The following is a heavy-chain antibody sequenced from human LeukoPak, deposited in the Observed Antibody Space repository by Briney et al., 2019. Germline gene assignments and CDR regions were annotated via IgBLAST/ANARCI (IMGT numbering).Heavy chain of an antibody. CDR3: ARMSDRKVDY. Sequence: GESLKISCXASGYSFTSYWIGWVRQMPGKGLKWMGIIYPGDSDTRYSPSFQGQVTISADKSISTAYLQWSSLKASDTAIYYCARMSDRKVDYWGQGTLVTVSS. CDR2: IYPGDSDT. J-gene: IGHJ4*02. D-gene: IGHD2-21*02. CDR1: GYSFTSYW. V-gene: IGHV5-51*01.